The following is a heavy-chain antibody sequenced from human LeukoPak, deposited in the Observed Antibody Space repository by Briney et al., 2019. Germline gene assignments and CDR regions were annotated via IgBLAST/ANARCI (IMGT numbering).Heavy chain of an antibody. D-gene: IGHD3-16*01. CDR3: AKALGDWPTTLDY. J-gene: IGHJ4*02. V-gene: IGHV3-23*01. CDR1: GFIFRHYA. CDR2: ISGSGDST. Sequence: GGSLRLSRSAPGFIFRHYAVNWVRQSPGKGLEWVSGISGSGDSTYYADSVKGRFTVSRDNSKNTLYLQMNSLTAADTAVYFCAKALGDWPTTLDYWGRGTLVTVSS.